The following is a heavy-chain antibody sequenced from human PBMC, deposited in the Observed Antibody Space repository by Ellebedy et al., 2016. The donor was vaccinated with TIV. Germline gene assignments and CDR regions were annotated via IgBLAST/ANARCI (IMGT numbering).Heavy chain of an antibody. Sequence: ASVKVSXKASGYTFTGYYMHWVRQAPGQGLEWMGWINPNSGGTNYAQKFQGRVTITADESTSTAYMELSSLRSEDTAVYYCSGVPDYYYYGMDVWGQGTTVTVSS. CDR3: SGVPDYYYYGMDV. J-gene: IGHJ6*02. CDR2: INPNSGGT. CDR1: GYTFTGYY. D-gene: IGHD2-8*02. V-gene: IGHV1-2*02.